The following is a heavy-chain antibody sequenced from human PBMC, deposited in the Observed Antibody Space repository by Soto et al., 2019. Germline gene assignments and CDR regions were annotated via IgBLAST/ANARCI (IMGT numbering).Heavy chain of an antibody. D-gene: IGHD5-12*01. CDR1: GGSFSAYY. J-gene: IGHJ4*02. CDR2: INHSGST. CDR3: ARGVGYDRVDY. V-gene: IGHV4-34*01. Sequence: QVQLQQWGAGLLKPSETLYLTCAVYGGSFSAYYWSWIRQPPAKGLEWIGEINHSGSTTYNPSLKSRVTISVDRSKNQFSLKLSSVPAADTALYYCARGVGYDRVDYWGQGTLVTVSS.